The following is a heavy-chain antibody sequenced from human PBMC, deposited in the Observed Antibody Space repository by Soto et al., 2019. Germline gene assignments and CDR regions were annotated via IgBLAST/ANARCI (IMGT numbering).Heavy chain of an antibody. D-gene: IGHD1-26*01. CDR2: VYDGGNT. Sequence: PSETLSLACTVSGASISSDGYYWTWIRQYPGKGLEWIGYVYDGGNTNFNPSLRSRVAMSVDRSKNQFSLDLKSVTVADTAVYYCARDRSGSRYFYDLWGPGTLVTVSS. CDR3: ARDRSGSRYFYDL. CDR1: GASISSDGYY. V-gene: IGHV4-31*03. J-gene: IGHJ5*02.